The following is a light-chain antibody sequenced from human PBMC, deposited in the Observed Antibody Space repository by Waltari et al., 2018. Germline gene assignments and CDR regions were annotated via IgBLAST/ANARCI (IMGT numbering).Light chain of an antibody. Sequence: SSELTQDPAVSVAMGQTVRITCQGDSRRNYYASWYQQRPGQAPILVIYDKNNRPSGVPDRFSGSSSHNTGSLTITGAQAEDEASYYCHSRDASGVAGSFGGGTKLTVL. J-gene: IGLJ2*01. CDR3: HSRDASGVAGS. V-gene: IGLV3-19*01. CDR2: DKN. CDR1: SRRNYY.